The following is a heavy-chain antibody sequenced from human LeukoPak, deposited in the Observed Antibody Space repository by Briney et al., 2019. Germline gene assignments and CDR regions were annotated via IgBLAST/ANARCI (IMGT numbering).Heavy chain of an antibody. CDR2: ISSSSSYI. D-gene: IGHD3-22*01. V-gene: IGHV3-21*01. CDR3: ARDGLVVVHDY. J-gene: IGHJ4*02. Sequence: PGGSLRLSXAASGFTFSSYSMNWVRQAPGKGLEWVSSISSSSSYIYYADSVKGRFTISRDNAKNSLYLQMNSLKAEDTAVYYCARDGLVVVHDYWGQGTLVTVSS. CDR1: GFTFSSYS.